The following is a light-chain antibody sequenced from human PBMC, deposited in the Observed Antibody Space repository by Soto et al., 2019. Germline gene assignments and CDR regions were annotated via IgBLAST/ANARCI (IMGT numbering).Light chain of an antibody. CDR1: SSEVGSYNL. CDR2: EGT. J-gene: IGLJ3*02. V-gene: IGLV2-23*01. CDR3: CSYTGSTTWV. Sequence: QSALTQPASVSGSPGQSITISCTGTSSEVGSYNLVSWYQQHPGKAPKLVIYEGTKRPSGVSNRFSGSKSGNTASLTISGLQAEDESDYYCCSYTGSTTWVFGGGTKLTVL.